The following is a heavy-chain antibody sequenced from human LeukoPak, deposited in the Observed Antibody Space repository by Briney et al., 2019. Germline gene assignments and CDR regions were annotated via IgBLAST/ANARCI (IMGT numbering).Heavy chain of an antibody. CDR3: AKDHPYSSSWYNYFDY. CDR2: ISGSGGST. D-gene: IGHD6-13*01. Sequence: GGSLRLSCAASGLTFSSYAMSWVRQAPGKGLEWVSAISGSGGSTYYADSVKGRFTISRDNSKNTLYLQMNSLRAEDTAVYYCAKDHPYSSSWYNYFDYWGQGTLVTVSS. CDR1: GLTFSSYA. J-gene: IGHJ4*02. V-gene: IGHV3-23*01.